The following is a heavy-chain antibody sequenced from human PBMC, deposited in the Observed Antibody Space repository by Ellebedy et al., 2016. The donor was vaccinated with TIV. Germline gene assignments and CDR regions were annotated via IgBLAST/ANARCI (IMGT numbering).Heavy chain of an antibody. CDR1: GFSLTDNAGG. D-gene: IGHD3-16*01. V-gene: IGHV2-5*01. CDR3: AHAPTLRVVCFDF. Sequence: SGPTLVKPTQTLTLTCTVSGFSLTDNAGGVAWIRQPTGGALEWLALIYYNDYTRYRPSLKSRLSVTRDTANNQVVLTLTNAGPVDTATYYCAHAPTLRVVCFDFWGPGALVTVSS. CDR2: IYYNDYT. J-gene: IGHJ3*01.